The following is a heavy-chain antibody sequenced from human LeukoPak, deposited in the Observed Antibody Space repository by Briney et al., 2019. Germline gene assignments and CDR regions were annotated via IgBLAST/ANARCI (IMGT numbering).Heavy chain of an antibody. J-gene: IGHJ4*02. CDR1: GFTFSSDG. V-gene: IGHV3-30*18. Sequence: RGCLRLSSAAPGFTFSSDGMYSVRPAPRKGLGWVSVISYDGSNKYYADCVTVRINNSRDNFKITLYRQMDSLRAEYTGVYDCDKDRISSGLHGDYWGQGTLVTVSS. CDR3: DKDRISSGLHGDY. D-gene: IGHD3-22*01. CDR2: ISYDGSNK.